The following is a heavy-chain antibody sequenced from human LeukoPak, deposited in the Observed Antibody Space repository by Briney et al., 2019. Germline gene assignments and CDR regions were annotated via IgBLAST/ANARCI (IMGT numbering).Heavy chain of an antibody. CDR3: VKDRGDFWSGYQYYFDY. CDR1: GFTFSSYA. V-gene: IGHV3-64D*06. D-gene: IGHD3-3*01. J-gene: IGHJ4*02. Sequence: PGGSLRLSCSASGFTFSSYAMHWVRQAPGKGLEYVSAISSNGGSTYYADSVKGRFTISRDNSKNTLYLQMSSLRAEDTAVYYCVKDRGDFWSGYQYYFDYWGQGTLVTVSS. CDR2: ISSNGGST.